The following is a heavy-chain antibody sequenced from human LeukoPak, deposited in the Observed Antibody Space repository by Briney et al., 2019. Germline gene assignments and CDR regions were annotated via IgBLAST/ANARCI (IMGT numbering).Heavy chain of an antibody. V-gene: IGHV4-59*08. D-gene: IGHD3-22*01. CDR3: ARVLYSYDSRGPWYYFYGIDV. Sequence: SETLSHTCTVSGGSISGYYWSWIRQPPRKGLEWIGYIYYSGSTNYNPSLKSRVTISVDTSKNQFSLKLSSVTAADTAVYYCARVLYSYDSRGPWYYFYGIDVWRRGTTVTVSS. J-gene: IGHJ6*02. CDR2: IYYSGST. CDR1: GGSISGYY.